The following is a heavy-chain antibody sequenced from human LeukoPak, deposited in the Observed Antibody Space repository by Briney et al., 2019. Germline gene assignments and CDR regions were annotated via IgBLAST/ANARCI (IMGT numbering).Heavy chain of an antibody. D-gene: IGHD2-8*01. CDR3: AKDPVYHRPRYYMDV. CDR1: GFTFSSYG. CDR2: IRYDGSNK. J-gene: IGHJ6*03. V-gene: IGHV3-30*02. Sequence: GGSLRLSCAASGFTFSSYGMHWVRQAPGKGLEWVAFIRYDGSNKYYADSVKGRFTVSRDNSKNTLYLQMNSLRAEDTAVYYCAKDPVYHRPRYYMDVWGKGTTVTVSS.